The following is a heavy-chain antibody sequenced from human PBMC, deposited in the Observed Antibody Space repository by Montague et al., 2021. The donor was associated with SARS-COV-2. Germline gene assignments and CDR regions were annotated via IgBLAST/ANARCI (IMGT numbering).Heavy chain of an antibody. V-gene: IGHV4-61*02. CDR2: VNAGGSS. J-gene: IGHJ6*02. CDR3: AREETRLGVLQYYYYGLDV. D-gene: IGHD3-16*01. CDR1: GGSTSSSNYY. Sequence: TRSLTCTVSGGSTSSSNYYWNWIRQPAGKGLEWIGRVNAGGSSNYSPSLKSRVTMSVDTSKNQFSLNLRPVTAADTAVYYCAREETRLGVLQYYYYGLDVWGQGTTVTVSS.